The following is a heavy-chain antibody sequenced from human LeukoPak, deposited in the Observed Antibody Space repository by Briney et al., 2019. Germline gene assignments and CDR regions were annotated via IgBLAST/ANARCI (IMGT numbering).Heavy chain of an antibody. D-gene: IGHD6-19*01. J-gene: IGHJ3*02. CDR3: ARVGDSSGWYDSFDI. V-gene: IGHV3-74*01. CDR2: INSDGSSR. CDR1: GFTFSSYW. Sequence: RGSLRLSCAASGFTFSSYWMHWVRQAPGKGLVWVSRINSDGSSRSYADSVKGRFTISRDNAKNTLYLQMNSLRVEDTAVYYCARVGDSSGWYDSFDIWGQGTMVTVFS.